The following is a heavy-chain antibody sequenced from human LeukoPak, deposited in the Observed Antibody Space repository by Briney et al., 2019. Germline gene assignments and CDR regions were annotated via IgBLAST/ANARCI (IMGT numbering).Heavy chain of an antibody. CDR1: GFTVSNSY. Sequence: AGGSLRLSCAASGFTVSNSYMTWVRQAPGKGLEWVSIIYADGGTYYADSLKGRFTISRDISKNTVFLQMNSLRAEDTAVYYCAKTNNYAYVHWGQGTLVTVSS. CDR2: IYADGGT. J-gene: IGHJ4*02. D-gene: IGHD5-18*01. CDR3: AKTNNYAYVH. V-gene: IGHV3-66*01.